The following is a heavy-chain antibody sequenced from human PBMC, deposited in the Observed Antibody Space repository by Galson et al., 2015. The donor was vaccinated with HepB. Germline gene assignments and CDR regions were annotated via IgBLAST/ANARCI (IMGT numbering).Heavy chain of an antibody. CDR3: TREGGSYDFVFDY. V-gene: IGHV3-33*08. CDR2: IWYDGSTK. CDR1: GFTFSNYG. J-gene: IGHJ4*02. D-gene: IGHD3-3*01. Sequence: SLRLSCAASGFTFSNYGVYWVRQSPGKGLEWVALIWYDGSTKDYTDSVKGRFTVSRDNSKNTVYLQMNSLRLEDTAVYYCTREGGSYDFVFDYWGQGTLVTVSS.